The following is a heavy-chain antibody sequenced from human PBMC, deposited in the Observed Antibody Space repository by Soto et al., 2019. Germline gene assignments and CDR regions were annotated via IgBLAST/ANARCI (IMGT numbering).Heavy chain of an antibody. CDR3: ASSTAYDSSGYDAFDI. V-gene: IGHV1-2*02. J-gene: IGHJ3*02. D-gene: IGHD3-22*01. CDR2: INPNSGGT. CDR1: GYTFTGYY. Sequence: ASVKVSCKASGYTFTGYYMHWVRQAPGQGLEWMGWINPNSGGTNYAQKFQGRVTMTRDTSISTAYMELSRLRSDDTAVYYCASSTAYDSSGYDAFDIWGQGTMVTVS.